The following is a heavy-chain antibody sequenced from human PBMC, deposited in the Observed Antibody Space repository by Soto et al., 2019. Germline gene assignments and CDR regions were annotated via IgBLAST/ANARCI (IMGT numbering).Heavy chain of an antibody. CDR3: ASGMGDYGDYSGGVRFDY. V-gene: IGHV1-69*02. CDR1: GGTFSSYT. Sequence: SVKVSCKASGGTFSSYTISWVRQAPGQGLEWIGRIIPILGIANYAQKFQGRVTITADKSTSTAYMELSSLRSEDTAVYYCASGMGDYGDYSGGVRFDYWGQGTLVTVSS. CDR2: IIPILGIA. D-gene: IGHD4-17*01. J-gene: IGHJ4*02.